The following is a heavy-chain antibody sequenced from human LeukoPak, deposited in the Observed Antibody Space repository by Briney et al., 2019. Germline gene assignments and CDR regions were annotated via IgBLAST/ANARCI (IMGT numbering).Heavy chain of an antibody. J-gene: IGHJ6*02. CDR3: ARSIGYYYTMDV. Sequence: GGSLRLSCVACGFSFSDYYMSWIRQAPGRGLEWISYISGSGSDLYSADSVKGPFTISRDNANTSLYLQMNSLRAEDTAVYYCARSIGYYYTMDVWSQGTTVTVSS. D-gene: IGHD3-22*01. V-gene: IGHV3-11*01. CDR1: GFSFSDYY. CDR2: ISGSGSDL.